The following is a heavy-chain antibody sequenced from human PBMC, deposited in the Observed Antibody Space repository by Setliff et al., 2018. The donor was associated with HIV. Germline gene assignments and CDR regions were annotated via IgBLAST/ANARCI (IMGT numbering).Heavy chain of an antibody. Sequence: ASVKVSCKASGGTFSSYAITWVRQAPGQGLEWMGRIAPNSGDTKYAQKFEGRVTVTRDTSINTVYMEVSSLRSDDTAVYYCSRDVGVPGRGNALDYWGQGTQVTVSS. CDR2: IAPNSGDT. CDR1: GGTFSSYA. CDR3: SRDVGVPGRGNALDY. V-gene: IGHV1-2*06. J-gene: IGHJ4*02. D-gene: IGHD1-26*01.